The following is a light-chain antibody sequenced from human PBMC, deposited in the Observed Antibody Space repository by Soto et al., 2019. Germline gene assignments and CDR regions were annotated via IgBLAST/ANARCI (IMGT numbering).Light chain of an antibody. Sequence: SYELTQPPSVSVAPGKTARITCGGNNIGSKSVHRYQQKPGQAPVLVIYYDSDRPSGIPERFSGSNSGNTATLTISRVEAGDEADYYCQVWDSSSDHRFGGGTKLTVL. CDR3: QVWDSSSDHR. V-gene: IGLV3-21*04. J-gene: IGLJ2*01. CDR1: NIGSKS. CDR2: YDS.